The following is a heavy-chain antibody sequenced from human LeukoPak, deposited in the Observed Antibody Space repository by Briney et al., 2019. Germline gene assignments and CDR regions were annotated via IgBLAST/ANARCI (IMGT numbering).Heavy chain of an antibody. J-gene: IGHJ4*01. D-gene: IGHD3-10*01. CDR1: EDSVSSNSAA. CDR2: TYYRSKWYN. V-gene: IGHV6-1*01. Sequence: SQTLSLTCAISEDSVSSNSAAWNWIRQSPSRGLEWLGRTYYRSKWYNDYAVSVKSRITINPDTSKNQFSLQLNSVTPEDTALYYCARHVGTPRHFDFWGHGTLVTVSS. CDR3: ARHVGTPRHFDF.